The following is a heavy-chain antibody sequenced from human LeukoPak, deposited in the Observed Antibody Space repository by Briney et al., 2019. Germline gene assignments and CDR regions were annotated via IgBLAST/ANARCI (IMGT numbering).Heavy chain of an antibody. CDR1: GFTFSSFA. Sequence: GGSLRLSCAASGFTFSSFAMHWVRQVPGKGLEYVSGIGSNGGGTYDANSVKARFTISRDNSKNTLYLQMGSLRTEDTAVYYCATSGRWPYVGVADYFECWGQGTLVTVSS. CDR3: ATSGRWPYVGVADYFEC. J-gene: IGHJ4*02. D-gene: IGHD2-2*01. V-gene: IGHV3-64*01. CDR2: IGSNGGGT.